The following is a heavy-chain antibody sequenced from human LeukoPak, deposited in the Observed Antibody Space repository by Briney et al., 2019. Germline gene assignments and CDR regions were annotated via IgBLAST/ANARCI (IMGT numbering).Heavy chain of an antibody. CDR1: GYSFTSYW. D-gene: IGHD6-6*01. CDR2: IYPGDSDT. V-gene: IGHV5-51*01. Sequence: GESLQISCQGSGYSFTSYWIGWVRQMPGKGLELMGIIYPGDSDTRYSASFHGQVTISADKSISTAYLQWSSLKASDTAMYHCARHSLEYSSSSPMGDWGQGTLVTVSS. J-gene: IGHJ4*02. CDR3: ARHSLEYSSSSPMGD.